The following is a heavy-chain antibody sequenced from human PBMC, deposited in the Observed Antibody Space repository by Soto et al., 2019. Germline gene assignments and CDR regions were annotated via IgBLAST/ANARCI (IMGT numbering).Heavy chain of an antibody. CDR3: ARGGFRGYYDSSGYNYWYFDL. V-gene: IGHV3-21*01. Sequence: EVQLVESGGGLVKPGGSLRLSCAASGFTFSSYSMNWVRQAPGKGLEWVSSISSSSSYIYYADSVKGRFTISRDNAKNSLYLQLNSLRAEDTAVYYCARGGFRGYYDSSGYNYWYFDLWGRGTLVTVSS. CDR1: GFTFSSYS. J-gene: IGHJ2*01. CDR2: ISSSSSYI. D-gene: IGHD3-22*01.